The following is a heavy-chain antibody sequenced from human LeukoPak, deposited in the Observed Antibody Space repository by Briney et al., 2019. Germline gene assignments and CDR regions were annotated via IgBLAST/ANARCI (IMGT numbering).Heavy chain of an antibody. Sequence: GGSLRLSCAASGFTFSSYWMHWVRQAPGKGLVWVSRINTDGSSTSYADSVKGRFAISRDNAKNTLYLQMNSLRAEDAAVYYCARGDYDFWSGPTHYDYWGQGILVTVSS. D-gene: IGHD3-3*01. CDR2: INTDGSST. J-gene: IGHJ4*02. CDR3: ARGDYDFWSGPTHYDY. V-gene: IGHV3-74*01. CDR1: GFTFSSYW.